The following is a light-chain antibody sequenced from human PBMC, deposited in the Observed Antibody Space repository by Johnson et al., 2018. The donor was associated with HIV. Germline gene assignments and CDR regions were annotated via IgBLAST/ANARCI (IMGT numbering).Light chain of an antibody. V-gene: IGLV1-51*01. CDR3: GTWDSSLSAGV. Sequence: QLVLTQPPSVSAAPGQKVTISCSGSSSNIGNNYVSWYQQLPGTAPKLLIYDNNKRPSGIPDRFPGSKSGTSATLGITGLQTGDEADYYCGTWDSSLSAGVFGTGTKVTVL. CDR1: SSNIGNNY. J-gene: IGLJ1*01. CDR2: DNN.